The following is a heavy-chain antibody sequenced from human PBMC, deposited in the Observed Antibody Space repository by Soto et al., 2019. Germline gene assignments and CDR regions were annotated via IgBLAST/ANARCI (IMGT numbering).Heavy chain of an antibody. D-gene: IGHD3-3*01. V-gene: IGHV4-61*01. Sequence: SETLSLTCTVSGGSVSSGNYYWSWIRQPPGKGLEWIGYIYYSANTHYNSSLKSRVTVSVDTSKNQFSLKLISVTAADTAVYYCARGHDFWSGPSLFDYWGQGTLVTVSS. J-gene: IGHJ4*02. CDR1: GGSVSSGNYY. CDR3: ARGHDFWSGPSLFDY. CDR2: IYYSANT.